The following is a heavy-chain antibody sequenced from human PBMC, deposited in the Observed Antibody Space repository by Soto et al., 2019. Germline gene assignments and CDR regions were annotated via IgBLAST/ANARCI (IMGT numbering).Heavy chain of an antibody. Sequence: QVQLVQSGAEVKKPGASVKVSCKASGYTFTGYYMHWVRQAPGQGLEWMGWINPHSGGTNYAQKFQGRVTMTRDTSISTAYMELSRLRSDDTAVYYCARGAYYGAGSHPGWFDPWGQGTLVTVSS. CDR2: INPHSGGT. CDR3: ARGAYYGAGSHPGWFDP. CDR1: GYTFTGYY. J-gene: IGHJ5*02. V-gene: IGHV1-2*02. D-gene: IGHD3-10*01.